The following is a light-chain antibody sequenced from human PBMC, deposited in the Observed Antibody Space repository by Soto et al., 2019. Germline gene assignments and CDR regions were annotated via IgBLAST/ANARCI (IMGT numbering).Light chain of an antibody. CDR2: GAS. CDR1: QSINKY. V-gene: IGKV1-39*01. Sequence: DIQMTQSPSSLSASVGDRVTITCRASQSINKYLNWYQQKPGKAPKLLIYGASSLQSGEPSRFSGSGSGTDFTLTIRSLQPEESATYYCQQSVNTGLTFGGGTKVEIK. J-gene: IGKJ4*01. CDR3: QQSVNTGLT.